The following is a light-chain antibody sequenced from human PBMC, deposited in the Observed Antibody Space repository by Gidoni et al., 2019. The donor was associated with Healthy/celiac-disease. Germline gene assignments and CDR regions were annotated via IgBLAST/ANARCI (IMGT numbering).Light chain of an antibody. V-gene: IGLV3-1*01. J-gene: IGLJ1*01. CDR1: KLGDKY. CDR3: QAWDSSTFWV. Sequence: SYELTQPPSVSVSLGQTASITCSGDKLGDKYACWYQQKPGQSPVLVIYQDSKRPSGIPERFSGSNSGNTATLTISGTQAMDEADYYCQAWDSSTFWVFGTGTKVTVL. CDR2: QDS.